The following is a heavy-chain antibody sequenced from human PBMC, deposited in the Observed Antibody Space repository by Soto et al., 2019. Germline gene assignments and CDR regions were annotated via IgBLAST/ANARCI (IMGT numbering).Heavy chain of an antibody. CDR2: ISANGHST. V-gene: IGHV3-23*01. D-gene: IGHD4-4*01. CDR1: EFPFSSYA. J-gene: IGHJ4*02. CDR3: AKLTSTVIGVFDY. Sequence: GGSLRLSCAASEFPFSSYAMSWVRQAPGKGLEWVSTISANGHSTNYADSVKGRFTISRDNSKNPLYLQMNCLRAEDTAVYYCAKLTSTVIGVFDYWGQGTLVTVSS.